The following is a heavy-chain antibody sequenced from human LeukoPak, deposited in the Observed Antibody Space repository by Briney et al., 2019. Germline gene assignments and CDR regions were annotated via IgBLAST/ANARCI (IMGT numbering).Heavy chain of an antibody. Sequence: ASVKVSCKASGYTFTSYGIIWVRQAPGQGLEWMGWISPYNGNTNYAQRLQGRVTMTTDTSTSTAYMELRSLGSDDTAVYYCASCHCTNGVCYGECEYFQHWGQGTLVTVSS. CDR2: ISPYNGNT. V-gene: IGHV1-18*01. CDR1: GYTFTSYG. D-gene: IGHD2-8*01. CDR3: ASCHCTNGVCYGECEYFQH. J-gene: IGHJ1*01.